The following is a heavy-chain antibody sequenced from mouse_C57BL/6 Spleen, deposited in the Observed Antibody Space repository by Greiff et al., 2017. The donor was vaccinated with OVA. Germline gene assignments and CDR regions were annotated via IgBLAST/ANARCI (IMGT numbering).Heavy chain of an antibody. J-gene: IGHJ3*01. CDR1: GYSITSGYY. CDR2: ISYDGSN. CDR3: ARDFYGGWFAY. V-gene: IGHV3-6*01. D-gene: IGHD1-1*01. Sequence: EVQLVESGPGLVKPSQSLSLTCSVTGYSITSGYYWNWLRQFPGTKLEWMGYISYDGSNNYNPSLKNRISITLDTSKNQFFLKLNSVTTEDTATYYCARDFYGGWFAYWGQGTLVTVSA.